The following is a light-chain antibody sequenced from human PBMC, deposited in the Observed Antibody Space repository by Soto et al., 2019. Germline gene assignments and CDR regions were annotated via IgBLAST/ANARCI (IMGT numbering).Light chain of an antibody. Sequence: EIVMTQSPDILSVSPGERATLSCRASQSVSSYLAWYQQKPGQAPRLLIYGASTRAAGIPDRFSGSGSGTDFTLTITRLEPEDSAVYFCQQYTGPPTTFGQGTRLEIK. V-gene: IGKV3-20*01. CDR1: QSVSSY. CDR2: GAS. J-gene: IGKJ5*01. CDR3: QQYTGPPTT.